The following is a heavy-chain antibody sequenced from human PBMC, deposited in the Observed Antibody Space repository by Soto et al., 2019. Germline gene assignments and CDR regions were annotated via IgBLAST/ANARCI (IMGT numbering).Heavy chain of an antibody. CDR3: ASETYCTDGVCYPVFDY. Sequence: PGGSLRLSCAASGFTFSDYSMNWIRQAPGKGLEWVSYISTSGGTIYYADSVKGRFTISRDSAKNSLYLQMNSLRAEDTAVYYCASETYCTDGVCYPVFDYWGQGALVTVSS. CDR1: GFTFSDYS. D-gene: IGHD2-8*01. CDR2: ISTSGGTI. V-gene: IGHV3-11*01. J-gene: IGHJ4*02.